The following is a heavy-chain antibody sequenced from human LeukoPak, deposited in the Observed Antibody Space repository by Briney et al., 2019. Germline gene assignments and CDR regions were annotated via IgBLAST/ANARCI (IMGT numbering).Heavy chain of an antibody. CDR2: ISSSSSYI. CDR1: GFTFSSYS. CDR3: ARELTTVVTQDADY. J-gene: IGHJ4*02. Sequence: PGGSLRLSCAASGFTFSSYSMNWVRQAPGKGLEWVSSISSSSSYIYYADSVKGRFTISRDNAKNSLYLQMNSLRAEDTAVYYCARELTTVVTQDADYWGQGTLVTVSS. V-gene: IGHV3-21*01. D-gene: IGHD4-23*01.